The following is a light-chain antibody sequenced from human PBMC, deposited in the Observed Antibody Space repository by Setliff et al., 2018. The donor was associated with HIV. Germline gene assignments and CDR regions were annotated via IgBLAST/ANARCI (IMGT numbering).Light chain of an antibody. CDR2: SFT. V-gene: IGLV1-40*01. CDR3: QSYDSSLSGYV. J-gene: IGLJ1*01. CDR1: SSNIGAGFD. Sequence: VLTQPPSVSGAPGQRVTISCTGSSSNIGAGFDVHWYQQFPGTAPKLLIYSFTNRPSGVPDRFSGSKSGTSASLAIAGLQAEDEAGYYCQSYDSSLSGYVFGTGTKVTVL.